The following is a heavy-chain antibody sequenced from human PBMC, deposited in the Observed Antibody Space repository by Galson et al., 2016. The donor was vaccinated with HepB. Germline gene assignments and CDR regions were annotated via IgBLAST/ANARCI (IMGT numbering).Heavy chain of an antibody. CDR1: GFTFSRYA. CDR3: AKDAGVWYFDSSDPGAY. CDR2: TSGSGGNT. D-gene: IGHD3-22*01. Sequence: SLRLSCAASGFTFSRYAMNWVRQAPGKGLEWVSATSGSGGNTYYADSVKGRFTISRDNSKNTLYLQMNSLRAEDTAVFYCAKDAGVWYFDSSDPGAYWGQGSLVTVSS. J-gene: IGHJ4*02. V-gene: IGHV3-23*01.